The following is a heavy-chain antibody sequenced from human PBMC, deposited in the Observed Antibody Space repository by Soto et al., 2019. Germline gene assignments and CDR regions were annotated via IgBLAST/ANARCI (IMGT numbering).Heavy chain of an antibody. CDR1: GYTFTNYA. CDR3: ARGYCSGGSCYYFAS. J-gene: IGHJ4*02. V-gene: IGHV1-18*01. Sequence: QVQLVQSGAEVKNPGASVKVSCKASGYTFTNYAISWVRQAPGQGLEWMGWIRAYNGNTSHAQKLQGRVTMTTDTSTSTAYMELRSLRSDDTAVYYCARGYCSGGSCYYFASWGQGTLVTVSS. D-gene: IGHD2-15*01. CDR2: IRAYNGNT.